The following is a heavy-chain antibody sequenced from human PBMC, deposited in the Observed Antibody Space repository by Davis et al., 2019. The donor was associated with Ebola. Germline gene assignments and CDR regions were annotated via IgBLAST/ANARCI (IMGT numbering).Heavy chain of an antibody. CDR3: ARRSPYGAYEGGWYFDL. CDR1: GYSFTSYW. J-gene: IGHJ2*01. D-gene: IGHD4-17*01. CDR2: IYPGDSDT. V-gene: IGHV5-51*01. Sequence: GESLKISCKGSGYSFTSYWIGWVRQMPGKGLEWLGIIYPGDSDTRYSPSFLGQVTISVDKSIGTAYLQWSSLKASDTAMYYCARRSPYGAYEGGWYFDLWGRGTLVTVSS.